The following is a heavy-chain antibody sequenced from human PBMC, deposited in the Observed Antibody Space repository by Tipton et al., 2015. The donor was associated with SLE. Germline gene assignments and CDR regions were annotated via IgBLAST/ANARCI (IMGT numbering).Heavy chain of an antibody. CDR3: AREGAEKVRTSYYYYMDV. D-gene: IGHD3-10*01. CDR1: GGSISSSGYY. CDR2: IYDNGNT. J-gene: IGHJ6*03. Sequence: TLSLTCTVSGGSISSSGYYWVWIRQSPGKGLEWVGSIYDNGNTYYNLSLKSRVTISADTSKNQFSLMLSSVTAADTAVYYCAREGAEKVRTSYYYYMDVWGKGTTVTISS. V-gene: IGHV4-39*07.